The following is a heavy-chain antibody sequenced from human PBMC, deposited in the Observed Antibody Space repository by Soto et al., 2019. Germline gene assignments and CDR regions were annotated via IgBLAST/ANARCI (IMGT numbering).Heavy chain of an antibody. CDR1: GFTFSSYW. Sequence: PGGSLRLSCAGSGFTFSSYWMSWVRQAPDKGLEWVANIKQDGSEKYYVDSVKGRFTISRDNAKNSLYLQMNSLRAEDTAVYYCARDGGYSRSWHARCGQGTLVPVSS. CDR2: IKQDGSEK. D-gene: IGHD6-13*01. V-gene: IGHV3-7*01. J-gene: IGHJ1*01. CDR3: ARDGGYSRSWHAR.